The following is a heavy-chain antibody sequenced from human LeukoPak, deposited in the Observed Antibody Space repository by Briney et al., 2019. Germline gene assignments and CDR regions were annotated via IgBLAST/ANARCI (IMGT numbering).Heavy chain of an antibody. CDR3: ASFTVTTGMDY. D-gene: IGHD4-17*01. Sequence: SETLSLTCTVSGYSISSGYYWGWIRQPPGKGLEWIGSIYHSGSTYYNPSLKSRVTISVDMSKNQFSLKLSSVTAADTAVYYCASFTVTTGMDYWGQGTLVTVSS. CDR1: GYSISSGYY. J-gene: IGHJ4*02. CDR2: IYHSGST. V-gene: IGHV4-38-2*02.